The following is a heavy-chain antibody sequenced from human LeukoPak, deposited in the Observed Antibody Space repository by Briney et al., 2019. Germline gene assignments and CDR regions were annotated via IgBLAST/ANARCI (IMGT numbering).Heavy chain of an antibody. Sequence: SETLSLTCAVSGGSISSSNWWSWVRQPPGKGLEWIGEIYHSGSTNYNPSLKSRVTISVDRSKNQFSLRRSSVTAADTAVYYCGGRGYCSGGSWFPFDYWGQGTLVTVSS. CDR1: GGSISSSNW. D-gene: IGHD2-15*01. CDR3: GGRGYCSGGSWFPFDY. J-gene: IGHJ4*02. V-gene: IGHV4-4*02. CDR2: IYHSGST.